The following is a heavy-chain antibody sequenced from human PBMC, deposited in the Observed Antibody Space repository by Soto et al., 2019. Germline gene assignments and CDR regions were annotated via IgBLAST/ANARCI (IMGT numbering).Heavy chain of an antibody. CDR3: ARAVKEYYYGSGSSDLYYYYYGMVV. CDR1: GYTFTSYA. Sequence: ASVKVSCKASGYTFTSYAMHWVRQAPGQRLEWMGWINAGNGNTKYSQKFQGRVTITRDTSASTAYMELSSLRSEDTAVYYCARAVKEYYYGSGSSDLYYYYYGMVVWGQGTTVTVS. CDR2: INAGNGNT. D-gene: IGHD3-10*01. V-gene: IGHV1-3*01. J-gene: IGHJ6*02.